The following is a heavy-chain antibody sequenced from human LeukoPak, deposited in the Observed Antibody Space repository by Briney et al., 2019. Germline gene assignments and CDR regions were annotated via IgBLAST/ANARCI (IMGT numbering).Heavy chain of an antibody. CDR1: GFTFTSYY. J-gene: IGHJ4*02. CDR3: ARVHHYFDIAFDY. D-gene: IGHD3-22*01. CDR2: INPSGSYT. V-gene: IGHV1-46*01. Sequence: GASVKVSCKASGFTFTSYYMHWVRQAPGQGLEWMGIINPSGSYTSYAQKFQGRVTMTRDTSTSTVYMELSSLRSEDTAVYYCARVHHYFDIAFDYWGQGTLVTVSS.